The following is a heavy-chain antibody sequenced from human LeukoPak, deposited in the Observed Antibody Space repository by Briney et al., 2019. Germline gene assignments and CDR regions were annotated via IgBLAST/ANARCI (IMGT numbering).Heavy chain of an antibody. CDR3: ARGYSSSWLGYFDY. CDR1: GFTFSSYG. J-gene: IGHJ4*02. Sequence: GGSLRLSCAASGFTFSSYGIHWVRQAPGKGLEWVAVVSSDGSIKYNADSVKGRFTISRDTSKNTVYLQMNSLGAEDTAFYYCARGYSSSWLGYFDYWGQGTLVTVSS. V-gene: IGHV3-30*03. CDR2: VSSDGSIK. D-gene: IGHD6-13*01.